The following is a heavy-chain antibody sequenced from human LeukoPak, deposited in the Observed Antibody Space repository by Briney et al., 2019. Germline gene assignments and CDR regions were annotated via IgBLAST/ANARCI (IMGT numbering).Heavy chain of an antibody. CDR3: AKETVVGPADDLFGP. V-gene: IGHV4-59*01. Sequence: SETLSLTCSVSGGSINGDYWSWTRQTPGKGLEWIGYIHYSGRTSYNPSLKSRATISVDTSKNQFSLRLASVTAADTAVYYCAKETVVGPADDLFGPWGQGTLVTVSS. CDR1: GGSINGDY. D-gene: IGHD2-21*01. J-gene: IGHJ5*02. CDR2: IHYSGRT.